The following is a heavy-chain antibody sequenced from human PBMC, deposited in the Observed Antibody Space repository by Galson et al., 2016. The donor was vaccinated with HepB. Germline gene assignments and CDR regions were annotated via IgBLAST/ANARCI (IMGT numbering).Heavy chain of an antibody. CDR3: SRDYVILGTTAGGEISSWDDTFDI. V-gene: IGHV1-18*01. J-gene: IGHJ3*02. D-gene: IGHD6-13*01. CDR2: INAHNGDT. CDR1: GYTFSTYG. Sequence: SVKVSCKASGYTFSTYGISWVRQAPGQGLEWMEWINAHNGDTNYAQSLRGRVTLTTDRSTSTAYMELRSLRPNDTAVYYCSRDYVILGTTAGGEISSWDDTFDIWGQGTMVIVSS.